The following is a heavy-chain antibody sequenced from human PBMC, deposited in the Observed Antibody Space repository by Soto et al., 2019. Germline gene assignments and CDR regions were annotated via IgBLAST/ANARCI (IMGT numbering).Heavy chain of an antibody. D-gene: IGHD6-19*01. V-gene: IGHV4-39*01. J-gene: IGHJ4*02. CDR3: ASPLIAVVGRVGY. CDR2: IYYSGST. CDR1: GGSISSSSYY. Sequence: SETLSLTCTVSGGSISSSSYYWGWIRQPPGKGLEWIGSIYYSGSTYYNPSLKSRVTISVDTSKNQFSLKLSSVTAADTAVYYCASPLIAVVGRVGYWGQGTLVTVSS.